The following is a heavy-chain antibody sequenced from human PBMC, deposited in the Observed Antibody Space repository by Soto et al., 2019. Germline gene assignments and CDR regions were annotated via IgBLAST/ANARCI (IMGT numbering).Heavy chain of an antibody. CDR2: IYSGGST. Sequence: PGGSLRLSCAASGFTVSSNYMSWVRQAPGKGLEWVSVIYSGGSTYYSDSVKGRFSISRDNSKNTLYLQMNSLRAEDTAVYYCARSITFGGVPLWGQGTLVTFSS. CDR1: GFTVSSNY. V-gene: IGHV3-66*01. CDR3: ARSITFGGVPL. D-gene: IGHD3-16*01. J-gene: IGHJ4*02.